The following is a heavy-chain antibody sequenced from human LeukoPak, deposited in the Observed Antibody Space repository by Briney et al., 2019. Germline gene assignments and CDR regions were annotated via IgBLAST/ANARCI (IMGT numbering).Heavy chain of an antibody. CDR2: ISAYNGNT. V-gene: IGHV1-18*01. J-gene: IGHJ6*02. CDR3: ARRHSERIAAAGTLWYYYGMDV. Sequence: ASVKVSCKASGYTFTSYGMSWVRQAPGQGLEWMGWISAYNGNTNYAQKLQGRVTMTTDTSTSTAYMELRSLRSDDTAVYYCARRHSERIAAAGTLWYYYGMDVWGQGTTVTVSS. D-gene: IGHD6-13*01. CDR1: GYTFTSYG.